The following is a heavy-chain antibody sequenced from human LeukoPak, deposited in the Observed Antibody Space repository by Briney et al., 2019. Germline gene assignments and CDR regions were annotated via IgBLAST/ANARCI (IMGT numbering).Heavy chain of an antibody. V-gene: IGHV3-7*01. CDR2: IKQDGSEK. J-gene: IGHJ6*02. Sequence: PGGSLRLSCAASGFTFSSYWMSWVRQAPGKGLEWVANIKQDGSEKYYVDSVKGRFTISRDNAKNSLYLQMNSLRAEDTAVYYCAGVGWLFLNYYYYYGMDVWGQGTTVTVSS. CDR3: AGVGWLFLNYYYYYGMDV. D-gene: IGHD3-22*01. CDR1: GFTFSSYW.